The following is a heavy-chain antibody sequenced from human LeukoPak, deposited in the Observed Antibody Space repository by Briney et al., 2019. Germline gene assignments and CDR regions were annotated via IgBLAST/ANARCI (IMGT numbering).Heavy chain of an antibody. CDR1: GFTFDDYA. J-gene: IGHJ4*02. V-gene: IGHV3-9*01. Sequence: GGSLRLSCAASGFTFDDYAMPWVRQAPGKGLEWVSGISWNSGSIGYADSVKGRFTISRDNAKNSLYLQMNSLRAEDTALYYCAASSGYSSDHDYWGQGTLVTVSS. CDR3: AASSGYSSDHDY. CDR2: ISWNSGSI. D-gene: IGHD6-19*01.